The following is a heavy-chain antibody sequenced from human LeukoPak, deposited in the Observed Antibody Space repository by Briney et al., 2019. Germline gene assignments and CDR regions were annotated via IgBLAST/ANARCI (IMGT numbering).Heavy chain of an antibody. D-gene: IGHD6-13*01. J-gene: IGHJ4*02. CDR3: ARAGRAYSSSWYYFDY. Sequence: PGGSLRLSCAASGFTFSSYSMNWVRQAPGKGLEWVSSISSSSSYIYYADSVKGRFTISRDNAKNSLYLQMNSPRAEDTAVYSCARAGRAYSSSWYYFDYWGQGTLVTVSS. CDR2: ISSSSSYI. V-gene: IGHV3-21*04. CDR1: GFTFSSYS.